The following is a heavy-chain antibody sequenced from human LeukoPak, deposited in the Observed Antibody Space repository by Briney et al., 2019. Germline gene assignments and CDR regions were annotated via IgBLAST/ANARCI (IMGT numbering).Heavy chain of an antibody. CDR3: ATDSSSWGMDV. Sequence: SETLSLTCSVSGDSVRSDSHYWSWIRQPPGKGLEWIGNVYYSGRTAYNPSLKSRVTISVDTSKNQFSLKLSSVTAADTAVYYCATDSSSWGMDVWGQGTTVTVSS. CDR2: VYYSGRT. J-gene: IGHJ6*02. CDR1: GDSVRSDSHY. V-gene: IGHV4-61*01. D-gene: IGHD6-13*01.